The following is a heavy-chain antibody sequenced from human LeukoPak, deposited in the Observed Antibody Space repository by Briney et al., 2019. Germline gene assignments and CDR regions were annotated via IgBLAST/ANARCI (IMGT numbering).Heavy chain of an antibody. CDR3: ARDGGRWLQSYYFDY. CDR1: GFTFSSYS. J-gene: IGHJ4*02. CDR2: ISSSSSYI. D-gene: IGHD5-24*01. V-gene: IGHV3-21*01. Sequence: TGGSLRLSCAASGFTFSSYSMNWVRQAPGKGLEWVSSISSSSSYIYYADSVKGRFTISRDNAKNSLYLQMNSLRVEDTAVYYCARDGGRWLQSYYFDYWGLGTLVTVSS.